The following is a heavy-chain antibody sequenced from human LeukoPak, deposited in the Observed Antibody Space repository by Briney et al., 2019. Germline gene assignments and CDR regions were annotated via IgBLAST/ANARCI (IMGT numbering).Heavy chain of an antibody. J-gene: IGHJ4*02. D-gene: IGHD2-8*01. CDR3: ARSNAEGAYFDY. CDR2: IIPILGIA. V-gene: IGHV1-69*04. Sequence: GSSVKVSCKASGGTFSSYAISWVRQAPGQGLEWMGRIIPILGIANYAQKFQGRVTITADKSTSTAYMELSSLRSEDTAVYYCARSNAEGAYFDYWGQGTLVTVSS. CDR1: GGTFSSYA.